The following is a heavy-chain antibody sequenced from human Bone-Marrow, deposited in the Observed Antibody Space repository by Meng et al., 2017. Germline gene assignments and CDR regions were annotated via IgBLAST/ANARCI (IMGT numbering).Heavy chain of an antibody. CDR1: GGTFSSYT. CDR3: ASPGGYSYGPYYFDY. Sequence: SVKVSCKASGGTFSSYTISWVRQAPGQGLEWMGRIIPILGIASYAQKFQGRVTITADKSTSTAYMELSSLRSEDTAVYYCASPGGYSYGPYYFDYWGQGTLVTVSS. J-gene: IGHJ4*02. D-gene: IGHD5-18*01. V-gene: IGHV1-69*02. CDR2: IIPILGIA.